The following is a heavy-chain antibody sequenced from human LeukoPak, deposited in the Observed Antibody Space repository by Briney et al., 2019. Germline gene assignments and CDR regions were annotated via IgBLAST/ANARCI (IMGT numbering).Heavy chain of an antibody. CDR1: GFTFRNYW. CDR3: AREFDALND. V-gene: IGHV3-7*01. CDR2: IKEDGSET. J-gene: IGHJ4*02. Sequence: PGGSLRLSCEASGFTFRNYWMIWVRQAPGKGLERVANIKEDGSETYYVDSVKGRFTISRDNSKNTLYLQMNSLRAEDTAVYYCAREFDALNDWGQGTLVTVSS. D-gene: IGHD3-9*01.